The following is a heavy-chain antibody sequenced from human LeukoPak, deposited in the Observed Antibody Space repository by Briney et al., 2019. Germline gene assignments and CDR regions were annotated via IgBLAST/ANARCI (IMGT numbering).Heavy chain of an antibody. J-gene: IGHJ5*02. Sequence: SETLSLTCTVSGGSISSSGYYWGWIRQPPGKGLEWIGSVYYSGNTYYNRSLKSRVTISLDTSKNQFSLKLNSVTAADTAVYYCARPAVAGERGRFDPWGQGTLVTVSS. CDR2: VYYSGNT. D-gene: IGHD6-19*01. V-gene: IGHV4-39*01. CDR3: ARPAVAGERGRFDP. CDR1: GGSISSSGYY.